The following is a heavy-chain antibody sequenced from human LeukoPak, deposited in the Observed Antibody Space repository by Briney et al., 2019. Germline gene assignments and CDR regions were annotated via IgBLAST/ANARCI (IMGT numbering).Heavy chain of an antibody. CDR2: ISGSGGST. CDR1: GFTFSSYA. Sequence: GGSLRLSCAASGFTFSSYAMSWVRQAPGKGLEWVSAISGSGGSTYYADSVKGRFTISRDNSKNTLYLQMNSLRAEDTAVYYCARDIRGVIIYYYYGTDVWGQGTTVTVSS. V-gene: IGHV3-23*01. CDR3: ARDIRGVIIYYYYGTDV. J-gene: IGHJ6*02. D-gene: IGHD3-10*01.